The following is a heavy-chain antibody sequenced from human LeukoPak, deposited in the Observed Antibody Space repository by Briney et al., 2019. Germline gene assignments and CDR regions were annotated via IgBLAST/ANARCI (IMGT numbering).Heavy chain of an antibody. J-gene: IGHJ3*02. V-gene: IGHV3-23*01. D-gene: IGHD1-14*01. CDR1: GFTFSSYG. CDR2: ISGSGGST. Sequence: QAGGSLRLSCAASGFTFSSYGMSWVRQAPGKGLEWVSAISGSGGSTYYADSVKGRFTISRDNSKNTLYLQMNSLRAEDTAVYYCARDTPGTGGDALDIWGQGTMVTVSS. CDR3: ARDTPGTGGDALDI.